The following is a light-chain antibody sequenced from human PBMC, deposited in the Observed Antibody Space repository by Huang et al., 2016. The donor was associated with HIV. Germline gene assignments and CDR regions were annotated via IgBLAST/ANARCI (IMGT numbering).Light chain of an antibody. CDR3: MQASHGAAT. J-gene: IGKJ1*01. CDR2: KRS. V-gene: IGKV2-30*01. CDR1: QSLVYGDGNIY. Sequence: DVLLTQSPLSLPVTLGQPAFITCKSNQSLVYGDGNIYLNWFHQRPGHSPRRLIYKRSNRDSGVPDRFSGGGSGTDFTLWISEVEAEDVGDYYCMQASHGAATFGQGTRVDIK.